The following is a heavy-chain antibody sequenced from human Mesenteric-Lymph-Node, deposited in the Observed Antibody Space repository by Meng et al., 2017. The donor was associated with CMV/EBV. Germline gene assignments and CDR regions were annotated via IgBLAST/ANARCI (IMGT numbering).Heavy chain of an antibody. CDR1: GFSLSTCGMS. D-gene: IGHD5-12*01. V-gene: IGHV2-5*02. CDR2: ICWDDAE. J-gene: IGHJ4*02. CDR3: AHSTIVGTILDFDY. Sequence: SGFSLSTCGMSVGCLPQPPGQALEWLALICWDDAERYSPSLNNRLTLTQDTSNNQVVLTMTHMDPVDTATYYCAHSTIVGTILDFDYWGQGTLVTVSS.